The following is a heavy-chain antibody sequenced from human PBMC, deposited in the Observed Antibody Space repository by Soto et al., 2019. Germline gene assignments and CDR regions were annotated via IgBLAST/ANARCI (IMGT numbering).Heavy chain of an antibody. Sequence: SETLSLTCTVSGGSVSSGSYYWGWIRQPPGKGLEWIGYIYYSGSTNYNPSLKSRVTISVDTSKNQFSLKLSSVTAADTAVYYCARELVVVPAATVPWDYYYYYGMDVWGQGTTVTVSS. CDR2: IYYSGST. D-gene: IGHD2-2*01. CDR3: ARELVVVPAATVPWDYYYYYGMDV. V-gene: IGHV4-61*01. CDR1: GGSVSSGSYY. J-gene: IGHJ6*02.